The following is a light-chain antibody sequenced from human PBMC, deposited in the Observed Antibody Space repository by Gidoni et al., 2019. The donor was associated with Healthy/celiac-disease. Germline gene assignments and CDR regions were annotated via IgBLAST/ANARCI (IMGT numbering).Light chain of an antibody. CDR3: QQYDNLPYT. Sequence: DIQMTQSPSSLSSSVGDRVTITYQASQDISNYLNWYQQKPGKAPKLLIYDASNLETGVPSRFSGSGSGTDFTFTISRRQPEDIATYYCQQYDNLPYTFGQXTKLEIK. CDR2: DAS. V-gene: IGKV1-33*01. CDR1: QDISNY. J-gene: IGKJ2*01.